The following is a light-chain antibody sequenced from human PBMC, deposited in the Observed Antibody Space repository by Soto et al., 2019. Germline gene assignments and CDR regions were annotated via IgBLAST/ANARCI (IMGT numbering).Light chain of an antibody. CDR3: QQYGSSPPYT. Sequence: EVVLTQSPGTLSLSPGERATLSCRASQSVSNNYFAWYQQKPGQAPRLLFFGSSDRATGIPDRFSGSGSGTDFTLTISRLEPEEVAVYYCQQYGSSPPYTFGQGTKLEIK. V-gene: IGKV3-20*01. J-gene: IGKJ2*01. CDR2: GSS. CDR1: QSVSNNY.